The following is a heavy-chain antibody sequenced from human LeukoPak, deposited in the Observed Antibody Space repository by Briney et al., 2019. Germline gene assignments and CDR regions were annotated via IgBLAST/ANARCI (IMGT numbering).Heavy chain of an antibody. CDR3: ARVPRPGYCSSTSCYPDAFDI. J-gene: IGHJ3*02. CDR1: GGSISSGDYY. D-gene: IGHD2-2*03. CDR2: IYYSGST. Sequence: SSQTLSLTCTVSGGSISSGDYYWSWIRQPPVKGLEWIGYIYYSGSTYYNPSLKSRVTISVDTSKNQFSLKLSSVTAADTAVYYCARVPRPGYCSSTSCYPDAFDIWGQGTMVTVS. V-gene: IGHV4-30-4*08.